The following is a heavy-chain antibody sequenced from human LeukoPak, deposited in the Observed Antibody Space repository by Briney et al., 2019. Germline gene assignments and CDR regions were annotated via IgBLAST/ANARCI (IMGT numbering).Heavy chain of an antibody. V-gene: IGHV4-34*01. CDR1: GGSFSGYY. Sequence: PSETLSLTCALNGGSFSGYYWTWIREPPGKELEWIGSIYYSGSTYYNPSLKSRVTISVDTSKNQFSLKLSSVTAADTAVYYCARDPGYSGYFDYWGQGTLVTVSS. J-gene: IGHJ4*02. CDR2: IYYSGST. CDR3: ARDPGYSGYFDY. D-gene: IGHD5-12*01.